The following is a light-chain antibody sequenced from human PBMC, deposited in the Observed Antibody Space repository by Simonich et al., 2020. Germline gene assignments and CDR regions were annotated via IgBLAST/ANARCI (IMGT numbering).Light chain of an antibody. CDR1: SSDVGGYNY. CDR3: CSYAGSSTVV. Sequence: QSALTPPPSASGSPGQSVTIPCTGTSSDVGGYNYVSWYQQHPGKAPKLMIYDVSKQPSGVPDRFSGSKSGNTASLTISGLQAEDEADDYCCSYAGSSTVVFGGGTKLTVL. J-gene: IGLJ2*01. CDR2: DVS. V-gene: IGLV2-8*01.